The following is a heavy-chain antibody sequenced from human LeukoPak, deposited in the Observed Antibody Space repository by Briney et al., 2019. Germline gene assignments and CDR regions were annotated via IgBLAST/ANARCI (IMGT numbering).Heavy chain of an antibody. J-gene: IGHJ4*02. CDR2: ISGSGDNT. CDR3: AKVRKVRGVSDSFDY. Sequence: PGGSLRLSRAASGFTFSKNSMNWVRQAPGKGLEWVSSISGSGDNTHFADSVKGRFTISRDNSKNTLYLQMNSLRAEDTAVYYCAKVRKVRGVSDSFDYWGQGTLVTVSS. CDR1: GFTFSKNS. D-gene: IGHD3-10*01. V-gene: IGHV3-23*01.